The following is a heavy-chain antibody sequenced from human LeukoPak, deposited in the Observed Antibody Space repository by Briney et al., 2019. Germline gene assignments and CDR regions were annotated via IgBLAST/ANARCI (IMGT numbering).Heavy chain of an antibody. D-gene: IGHD1-14*01. CDR1: GGSISSGGYY. V-gene: IGHV4-30-2*01. J-gene: IGHJ5*02. Sequence: ASETLYLTCTVSGGSISSGGYYWSWIRQPPGKGLEWIGYIYHSGSTYYNPSLKSRVTISVDRSKNQFSLKLSSVTAADTAVYYCATRPGIPGWFAPWGQRTLVTVSS. CDR3: ATRPGIPGWFAP. CDR2: IYHSGST.